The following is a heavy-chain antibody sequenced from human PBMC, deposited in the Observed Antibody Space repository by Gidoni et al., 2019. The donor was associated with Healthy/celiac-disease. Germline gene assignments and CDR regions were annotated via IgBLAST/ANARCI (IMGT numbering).Heavy chain of an antibody. V-gene: IGHV2-26*01. CDR1: GFSPSNARMG. Sequence: QVTLKESGPVLVNPPAPLTLTCTVSGFSPSNARMGVSWIRQPPGKALEWLAHIFSNDEKSYSTSLKSRLTISKDTSKSQVVLTMTNMDPVDTATYYCARIPPSIAAAATGAFDIWGQGTMVTVSS. CDR2: IFSNDEK. J-gene: IGHJ3*02. D-gene: IGHD6-13*01. CDR3: ARIPPSIAAAATGAFDI.